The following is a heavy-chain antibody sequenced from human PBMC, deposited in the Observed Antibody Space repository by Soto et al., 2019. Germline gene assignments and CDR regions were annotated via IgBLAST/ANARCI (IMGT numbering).Heavy chain of an antibody. CDR2: ISAYNGNT. CDR1: GYTFTSYG. D-gene: IGHD2-21*02. CDR3: ARDGFECGGDCYSGFDY. Sequence: ASVKVSCKASGYTFTSYGISWVRQAPGQGLEWMGWISAYNGNTNYAQKLQGRVTMTTDTSTSTAYMELRSLRSDDTAVYYCARDGFECGGDCYSGFDYWGQGTLVTVSS. V-gene: IGHV1-18*01. J-gene: IGHJ4*02.